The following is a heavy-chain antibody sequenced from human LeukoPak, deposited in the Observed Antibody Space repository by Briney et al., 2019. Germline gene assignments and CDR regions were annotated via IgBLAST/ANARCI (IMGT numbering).Heavy chain of an antibody. J-gene: IGHJ4*02. CDR2: INTNTGNP. V-gene: IGHV7-4-1*02. D-gene: IGHD3-10*01. CDR1: GYTFTGYY. Sequence: ASVKVSCKASGYTFTGYYMHWVRQAPGQGLEWMGWINTNTGNPTYAQGFTGRFVFSLDTSVSTAYLQISSLKAEDTAVYYCARVGTMVRGVITAPFDYWGQGTLVTVSS. CDR3: ARVGTMVRGVITAPFDY.